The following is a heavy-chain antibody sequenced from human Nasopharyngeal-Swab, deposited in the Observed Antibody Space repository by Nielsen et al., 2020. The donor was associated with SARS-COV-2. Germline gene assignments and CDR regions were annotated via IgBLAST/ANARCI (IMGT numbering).Heavy chain of an antibody. J-gene: IGHJ6*02. Sequence: WVRQAPGQGLEWMGGIIPIFGTANYAQKFQGRVTITADESTSTAYMELSSLRSEDTAVYYCARPMVQGVIPHYYYYGMDVWGQGTTVTVS. D-gene: IGHD3-10*01. CDR2: IIPIFGTA. V-gene: IGHV1-69*01. CDR3: ARPMVQGVIPHYYYYGMDV.